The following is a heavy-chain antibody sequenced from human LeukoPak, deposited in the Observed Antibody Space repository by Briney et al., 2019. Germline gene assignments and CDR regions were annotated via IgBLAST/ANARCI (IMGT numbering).Heavy chain of an antibody. J-gene: IGHJ4*02. CDR3: AKDLSTYYHDSRTPDY. D-gene: IGHD3-22*01. CDR1: GFTFSSYG. V-gene: IGHV3-30*02. Sequence: PGGSLGLSCATSGFTFSSYGIHWVRQAPGKGLEWVAFIRFDGSNKYYADSVKGRFTISRDNSKNTLYLQMNSLRAEDTAVYYCAKDLSTYYHDSRTPDYWGQGTLVTVSS. CDR2: IRFDGSNK.